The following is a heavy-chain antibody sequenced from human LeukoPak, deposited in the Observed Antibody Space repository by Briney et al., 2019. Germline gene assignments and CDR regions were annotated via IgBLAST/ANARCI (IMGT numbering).Heavy chain of an antibody. CDR1: GYTLSELS. J-gene: IGHJ6*03. V-gene: IGHV1-24*01. Sequence: GASVKVSCKISGYTLSELSMHWVRQAPGQGLEWMGGVDPEIGEIIYAQKFQGRVTMTEDTSTDTAYMELSSLRSDDTAVYYCAREYYDSSGYTLRRGYYYYYMDVWGKGTTVTVSS. D-gene: IGHD3-22*01. CDR3: AREYYDSSGYTLRRGYYYYYMDV. CDR2: VDPEIGEI.